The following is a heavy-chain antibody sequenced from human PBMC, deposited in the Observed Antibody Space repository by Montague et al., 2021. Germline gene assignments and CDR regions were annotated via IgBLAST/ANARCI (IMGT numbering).Heavy chain of an antibody. V-gene: IGHV3-13*04. D-gene: IGHD7-27*01. CDR1: GFTFSSYD. J-gene: IGHJ3*02. CDR3: ASTGAATAWRAYEI. CDR2: IGTAGDT. Sequence: SLRLSCAASGFTFSSYDMHWVRQATGKGREWVSAIGTAGDTFYPGSVMGRFTISRENAENSLYLQMNSLRAGDTAVYYCASTGAATAWRAYEIWGLGTMVTVSS.